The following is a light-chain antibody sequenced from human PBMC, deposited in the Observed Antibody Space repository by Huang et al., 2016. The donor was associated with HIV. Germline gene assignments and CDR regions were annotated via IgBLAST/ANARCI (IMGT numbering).Light chain of an antibody. CDR2: KVS. CDR1: QSLVHTDGNTH. CDR3: MQGTHWPYT. Sequence: DVVMTQSPLSLPVTLGQPASISCRSGQSLVHTDGNTHVNWYQQRPGQSPRRLSYKVSNRDSGVPDRFSGSGSGTDFTLRSSRVEAEDVGVYYCMQGTHWPYTFGQGTKLEIK. J-gene: IGKJ2*01. V-gene: IGKV2-30*02.